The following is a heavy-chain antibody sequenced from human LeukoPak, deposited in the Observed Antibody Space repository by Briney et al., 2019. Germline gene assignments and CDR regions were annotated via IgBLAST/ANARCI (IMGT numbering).Heavy chain of an antibody. D-gene: IGHD3-16*02. CDR3: ARGRYLPLYFDY. J-gene: IGHJ4*02. CDR1: GGSISSYY. V-gene: IGHV4-59*01. Sequence: SETLSLTCTVSGGSISSYYWSWSRQPPGKGLEWIGYIYYSGRTNYNPSLKSRVTISVDTSKNQFSLKLSSVTAADTAVFYCARGRYLPLYFDYWGQGTLVTVSS. CDR2: IYYSGRT.